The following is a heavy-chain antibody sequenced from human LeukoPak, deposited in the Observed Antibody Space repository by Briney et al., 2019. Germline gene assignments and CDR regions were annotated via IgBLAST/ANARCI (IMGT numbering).Heavy chain of an antibody. CDR2: IRSEGKSYAT. Sequence: LSLSCTLSGFNLSGTAIHWVRQGSGGGQGWVGRIRSEGKSYATDYAASLNGRISMSRDDSKNTAYLQMNSPRVEDTAMYYCTVLGHDFGAYWGRGTLVTVSS. CDR3: TVLGHDFGAY. V-gene: IGHV3-73*01. J-gene: IGHJ4*02. CDR1: GFNLSGTA. D-gene: IGHD3-16*01.